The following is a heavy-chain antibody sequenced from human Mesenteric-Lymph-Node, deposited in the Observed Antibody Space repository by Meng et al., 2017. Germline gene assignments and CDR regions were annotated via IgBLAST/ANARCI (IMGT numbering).Heavy chain of an antibody. J-gene: IGHJ4*02. Sequence: VRLQVPGPGSVNPSQTLSPLCSVSGGSVSIAGYQWAWIRQPPGKGLEWIGYASTNYNPSLKSRVTISLDTSKNQFSLKLSSVTAADTAGYYCARDHWGSLDYWGQGILVTVSS. CDR3: ARDHWGSLDY. CDR2: AST. CDR1: GGSVSIAGYQ. V-gene: IGHV4-61*08. D-gene: IGHD7-27*01.